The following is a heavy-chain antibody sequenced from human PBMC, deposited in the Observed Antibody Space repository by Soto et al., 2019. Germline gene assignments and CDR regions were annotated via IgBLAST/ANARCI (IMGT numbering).Heavy chain of an antibody. CDR3: ARERGSGWTFDY. CDR1: GFTFSTYS. D-gene: IGHD1-26*01. CDR2: ISSSSTI. V-gene: IGHV3-48*01. Sequence: EVQLVESGGDLVQPGGSLRLSCAASGFTFSTYSMNWVRQAPGKGLEWVSSISSSSTIYYADSVKGRFTISRDNVQNSVYRQMLSLRAEDGAVYYCARERGSGWTFDYWGQGTLVTVSS. J-gene: IGHJ4*02.